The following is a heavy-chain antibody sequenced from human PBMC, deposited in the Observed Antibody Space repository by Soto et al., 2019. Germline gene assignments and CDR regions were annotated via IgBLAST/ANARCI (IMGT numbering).Heavy chain of an antibody. V-gene: IGHV5-10-1*01. Sequence: PGESLKISCKGSGYSFTSYWISWVRQMPGKGLEWMGRIDPSDSYTNYSPSFQGHVTISADKSISTAYLQWSSLKASDTAMYYCARYGSVDCSSTSCYAHYYYGMDVWGQGTTVTV. J-gene: IGHJ6*02. CDR2: IDPSDSYT. CDR1: GYSFTSYW. D-gene: IGHD2-2*01. CDR3: ARYGSVDCSSTSCYAHYYYGMDV.